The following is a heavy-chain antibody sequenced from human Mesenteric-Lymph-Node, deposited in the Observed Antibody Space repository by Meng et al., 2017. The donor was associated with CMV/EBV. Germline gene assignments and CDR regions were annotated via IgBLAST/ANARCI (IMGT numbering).Heavy chain of an antibody. CDR3: AKRSNYNAFDI. J-gene: IGHJ3*02. D-gene: IGHD1-7*01. Sequence: GESLKISCAASGFTFSSYAMSWVRQAPGKGLEWVSFISTCGGSTNYADSVKGRFTISRDNSKNTLYLQMNSLRAEDTAVYYCAKRSNYNAFDIWGQGTMVTVSS. CDR1: GFTFSSYA. CDR2: ISTCGGST. V-gene: IGHV3-23*01.